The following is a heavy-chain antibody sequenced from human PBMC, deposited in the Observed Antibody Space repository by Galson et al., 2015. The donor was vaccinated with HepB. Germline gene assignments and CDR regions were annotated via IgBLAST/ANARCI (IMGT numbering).Heavy chain of an antibody. CDR1: GFTFSNYA. D-gene: IGHD5-18*01. J-gene: IGHJ6*02. V-gene: IGHV3-30*04. CDR3: ARDQQIHLWFYYYYGMGV. Sequence: SLRLSCATSGFTFSNYAMHWVRQAPGKGLEWVAVISHDGSNKYYADSVKGRFTISRDNYKNTLFLQMNSLRAEDTAAYYCARDQQIHLWFYYYYGMGVWGQGTTVTVSS. CDR2: ISHDGSNK.